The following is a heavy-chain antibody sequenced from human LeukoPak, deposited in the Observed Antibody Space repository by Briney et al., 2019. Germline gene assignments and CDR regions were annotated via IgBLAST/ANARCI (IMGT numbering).Heavy chain of an antibody. D-gene: IGHD3-3*01. Sequence: GASVTVSCTASGGTFSSYAISWVRQAPGQGLEWMGGIIPIFGTANYAQKFQGRVTITTDESTSTAYMELSSLRSEDTAVYYCARVGGGFWSGYYDYWGQGTLVTVSS. CDR1: GGTFSSYA. CDR2: IIPIFGTA. V-gene: IGHV1-69*05. J-gene: IGHJ4*02. CDR3: ARVGGGFWSGYYDY.